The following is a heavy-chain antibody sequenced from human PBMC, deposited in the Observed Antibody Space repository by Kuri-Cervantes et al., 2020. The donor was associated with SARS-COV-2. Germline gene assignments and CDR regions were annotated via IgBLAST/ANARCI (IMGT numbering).Heavy chain of an antibody. CDR1: GGSFSGYY. J-gene: IGHJ4*02. V-gene: IGHV4-34*01. D-gene: IGHD1-1*01. CDR2: INHSGST. Sequence: SETLSLTCAVYGGSFSGYYWSWIRQPPGKGLEWIGEINHSGSTNYNPSLKNRVTISLDKSKNQFSLKLSSVTAADTAVYYCAREGYSCGFDYWDQGTLVTVSS. CDR3: AREGYSCGFDY.